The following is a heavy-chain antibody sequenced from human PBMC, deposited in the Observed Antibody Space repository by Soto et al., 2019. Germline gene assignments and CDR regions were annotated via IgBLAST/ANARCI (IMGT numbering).Heavy chain of an antibody. J-gene: IGHJ4*02. D-gene: IGHD1-26*01. V-gene: IGHV4-59*01. Sequence: SETLSLTCTVSGGSISSDCWSWIRQPPGKGLEWIGYISYSGSTNYNPSLKSLVTISVDTSKNQFSLKLSSVTAADTAVYYCARVLTGSSLFDYWGQGTLVTVSS. CDR3: ARVLTGSSLFDY. CDR2: ISYSGST. CDR1: GGSISSDC.